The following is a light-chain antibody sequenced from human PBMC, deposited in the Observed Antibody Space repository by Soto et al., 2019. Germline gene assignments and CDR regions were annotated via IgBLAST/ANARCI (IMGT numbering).Light chain of an antibody. CDR1: SSDVGGYNY. V-gene: IGLV2-11*01. CDR2: DVS. J-gene: IGLJ1*01. Sequence: QSALTQPRSVSGSPGQSVTISCTGTSSDVGGYNYVSWYQQHPGKAPKLMIYDVSQRPSGVTDRFSGSKSGNTASLTISGLQAEDEADYYCCSYACCYPPYVFGTGTKLTVL. CDR3: CSYACCYPPYV.